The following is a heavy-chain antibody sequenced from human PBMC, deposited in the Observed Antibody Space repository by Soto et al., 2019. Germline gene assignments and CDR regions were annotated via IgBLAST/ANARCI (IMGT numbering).Heavy chain of an antibody. V-gene: IGHV5-51*01. Sequence: GESLKISCQVSGYTFTIYWIGWVRQMPGKGLEWMGIIYPSDSDTRYSPSFQGQVTISANQSINTAYLQWDSLKASDTAIYYCARPANTVADHFDLWGQGTPVTVSS. CDR2: IYPSDSDT. D-gene: IGHD4-17*01. CDR3: ARPANTVADHFDL. CDR1: GYTFTIYW. J-gene: IGHJ4*02.